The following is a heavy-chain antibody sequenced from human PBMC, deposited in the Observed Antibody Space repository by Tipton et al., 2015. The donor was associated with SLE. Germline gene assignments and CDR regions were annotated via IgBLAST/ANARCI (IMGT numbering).Heavy chain of an antibody. CDR1: GGSISSFY. CDR3: AKDPEDYFDC. CDR2: LHFTGIS. Sequence: TLSLTCSVSGGSISSFYWGWIRQPPGKGLEWIGSLHFTGISYYNPSLKSRVTISVDTSRNQFSLNLSSVTAADTAVYYCAKDPEDYFDCWGPGTLVTVSS. V-gene: IGHV4-39*07. J-gene: IGHJ4*02.